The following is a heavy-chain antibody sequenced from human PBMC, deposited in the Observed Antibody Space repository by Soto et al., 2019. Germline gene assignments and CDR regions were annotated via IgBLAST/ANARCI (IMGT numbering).Heavy chain of an antibody. CDR2: ISAYNGNT. J-gene: IGHJ4*02. D-gene: IGHD2-2*01. Sequence: ASVKVSCKASGYTFTSYGISWVRQAPGQGLEWMGWISAYNGNTNYAQKLQGRVTMTTDTSTSTAYMELRSLRSDDTAVYYCASGSRDWSSTSPVYYFDYWGQGTLVTVSS. CDR1: GYTFTSYG. V-gene: IGHV1-18*01. CDR3: ASGSRDWSSTSPVYYFDY.